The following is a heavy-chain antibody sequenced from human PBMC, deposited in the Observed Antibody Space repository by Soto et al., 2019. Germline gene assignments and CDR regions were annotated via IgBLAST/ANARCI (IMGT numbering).Heavy chain of an antibody. CDR3: STDSGIYGFDV. CDR1: GLSFTSAW. D-gene: IGHD1-26*01. Sequence: EVQLVESGGGFVKPGGSLRLSCVASGLSFTSAWMTWVRQAPGKGPEWVGRIKSKTDGGTADYAAPVKGRFTISRDDSQNTVYLQMDSLKTEDTALDHCSTDSGIYGFDVWGQGTTVTVSS. J-gene: IGHJ6*02. V-gene: IGHV3-15*01. CDR2: IKSKTDGGTA.